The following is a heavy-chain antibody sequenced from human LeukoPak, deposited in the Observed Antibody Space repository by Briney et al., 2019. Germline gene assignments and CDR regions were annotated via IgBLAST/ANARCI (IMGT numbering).Heavy chain of an antibody. CDR2: ISGSGGST. V-gene: IGHV3-23*01. CDR3: AKDEDTVMASRGYYYYGMDV. Sequence: QPGGSLRLSCAASGFTFSSYTMSWVRQAPGKGLEWVSVISGSGGSTYYADSVKGRFTISRDNSKNTLHLQMNSLRAEDTAVYYCAKDEDTVMASRGYYYYGMDVWGQGTTVTVSS. J-gene: IGHJ6*02. D-gene: IGHD5-18*01. CDR1: GFTFSSYT.